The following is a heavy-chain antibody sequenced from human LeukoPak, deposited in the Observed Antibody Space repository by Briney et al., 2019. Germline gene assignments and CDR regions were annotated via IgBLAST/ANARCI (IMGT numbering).Heavy chain of an antibody. V-gene: IGHV4-34*01. J-gene: IGHJ4*02. D-gene: IGHD2-21*02. CDR1: GGPFSGYY. CDR3: ARGRGVTYPRRPFDY. CDR2: INHSGST. Sequence: SETLSLTCAVYGGPFSGYYWSWIRQPPGKGLEWIGEINHSGSTNYNPSLKSRVTISVDTSKNQFSLKLSSVTAADTAVYYCARGRGVTYPRRPFDYWGQGTLVTVSS.